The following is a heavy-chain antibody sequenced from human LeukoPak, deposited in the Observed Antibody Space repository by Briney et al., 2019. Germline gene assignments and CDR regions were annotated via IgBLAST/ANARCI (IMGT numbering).Heavy chain of an antibody. CDR2: ISSSSSTI. CDR3: ARDSIAAVPPPPFDY. Sequence: PGGSLRLSCAASGFTFSSYSMNWVRQAPGKGLEWVSYISSSSSTIYYADSVKGRFTISRDNAKNSLYLQMNSLRAEDTAVYYCARDSIAAVPPPPFDYWGQGTLVTVSS. V-gene: IGHV3-48*01. J-gene: IGHJ4*02. CDR1: GFTFSSYS. D-gene: IGHD6-13*01.